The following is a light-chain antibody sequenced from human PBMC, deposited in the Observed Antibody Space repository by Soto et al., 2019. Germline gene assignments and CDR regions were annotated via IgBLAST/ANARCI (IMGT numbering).Light chain of an antibody. J-gene: IGKJ1*01. CDR1: QGVSSY. CDR2: DAS. V-gene: IGKV3D-11*01. CDR3: QQYNNWPRT. Sequence: IVLTQSQATMSLSPGARATSCCRASQGVSSYLAWYQQKPGQAPRLLIYDASNRATGIPARFSGSGPGTDFTLTISSLEPEDFAVYYCQQYNNWPRTFGQGTKVDI.